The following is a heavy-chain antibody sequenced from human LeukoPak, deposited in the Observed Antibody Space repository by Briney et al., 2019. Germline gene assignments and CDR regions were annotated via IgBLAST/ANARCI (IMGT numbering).Heavy chain of an antibody. J-gene: IGHJ4*02. CDR1: GFTFSYYT. CDR2: IRSSDSYS. CDR3: ARQGVGVDY. V-gene: IGHV3-21*06. Sequence: SGGSLRLSCAASGFTFSYYTMNWVRLAPGKGLEWVSSIRSSDSYSNYADSVKGRFTISRDNANNSLYLQMSSLRAEDSAVYYCARQGVGVDYWGQGTLVTVSS. D-gene: IGHD3-16*01.